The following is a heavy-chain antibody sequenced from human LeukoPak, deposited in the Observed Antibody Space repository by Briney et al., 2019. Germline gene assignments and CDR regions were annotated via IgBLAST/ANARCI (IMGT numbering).Heavy chain of an antibody. V-gene: IGHV4-59*01. D-gene: IGHD2-2*01. CDR2: IYYIGST. Sequence: SETLSLTCTVSGGSIRTYYWSWIRQPPGKGLEWIGNIYYIGSTKYNPSLKSRVTISVDTSKNQFSLKLTSVTAADTAVYYCARPSIPSAAASALDIWGQGTMDTVSS. J-gene: IGHJ3*02. CDR3: ARPSIPSAAASALDI. CDR1: GGSIRTYY.